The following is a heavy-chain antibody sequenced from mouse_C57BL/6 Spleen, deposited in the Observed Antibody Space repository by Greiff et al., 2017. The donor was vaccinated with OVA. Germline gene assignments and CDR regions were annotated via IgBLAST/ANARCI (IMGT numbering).Heavy chain of an antibody. CDR1: GFTFSSYA. V-gene: IGHV5-4*01. J-gene: IGHJ4*01. Sequence: EVKVVESGGGLVKPGGSLKLSCAASGFTFSSYAMSWVRQTPEKRLEWVATISDGGSYTYYPDNVKGRFTISRDNAKNNLYLQMSHLKSEDTAMYYCARDGLHGFYYAMDYWGQGTSVTVSS. CDR2: ISDGGSYT. D-gene: IGHD1-1*01. CDR3: ARDGLHGFYYAMDY.